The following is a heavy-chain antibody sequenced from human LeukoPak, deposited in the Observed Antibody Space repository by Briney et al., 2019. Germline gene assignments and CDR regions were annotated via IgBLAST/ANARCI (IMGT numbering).Heavy chain of an antibody. J-gene: IGHJ1*01. D-gene: IGHD3-10*01. V-gene: IGHV4-39*07. CDR3: ARDLGGYFQH. CDR1: GGSISSYY. CDR2: IYYSGST. Sequence: PSETLSLTCTVSGGSISSYYWSWIRQPPGKGLEWIGSIYYSGSTYYNPSLKSRVTISVDTSKNQFSLKLSSVTAADTAVYSCARDLGGYFQHWGQGTLVTVSS.